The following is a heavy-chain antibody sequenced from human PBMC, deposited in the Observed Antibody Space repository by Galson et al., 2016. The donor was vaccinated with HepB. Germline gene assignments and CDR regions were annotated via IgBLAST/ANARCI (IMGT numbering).Heavy chain of an antibody. V-gene: IGHV1-69*06. CDR2: IFPVFGTA. CDR3: ARGPAGLSYFDN. CDR1: GDTFRNSA. Sequence: SVKVSCKAFGDTFRNSAINWLRQAPGQGLEWMGVIFPVFGTANYTQNFQGRVTLTADRFTSTAYMDLSILRSEDTALYYCARGPAGLSYFDNWGQGTLVTVSS. D-gene: IGHD3-16*01. J-gene: IGHJ4*02.